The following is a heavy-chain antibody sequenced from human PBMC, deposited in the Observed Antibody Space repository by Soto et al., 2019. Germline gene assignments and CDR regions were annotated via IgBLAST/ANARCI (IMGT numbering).Heavy chain of an antibody. J-gene: IGHJ4*02. Sequence: PSETLSLTCTVSGGSISSGDYYWSWIRQPPGKGLEWIGYIYYSGSTYYNPSLKSRVTISVDTSKNQFSLRAEDTAVYYCARWMGPYSGSYYPFHYWGQGTLVTVSS. V-gene: IGHV4-30-4*02. CDR3: ARWMGPYSGSYYPFHY. CDR2: IYYSGST. D-gene: IGHD1-26*01. CDR1: GGSISSGDYY.